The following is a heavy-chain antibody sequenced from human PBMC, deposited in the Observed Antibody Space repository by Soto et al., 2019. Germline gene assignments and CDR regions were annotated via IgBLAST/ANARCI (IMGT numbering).Heavy chain of an antibody. J-gene: IGHJ4*02. CDR1: GFTFSSYA. V-gene: IGHV3-23*01. CDR3: AKGEAYDY. Sequence: EVQLLESGGGLVQPGGSLRLSCAASGFTFSSYAMSWVRQAPGKGLEWVSGISGSGGSTYYVDSVKGRFSISRDNSKNTLYLQMNCLRAEDTALYYCAKGEAYDYWGQGTLVTVSS. CDR2: ISGSGGST.